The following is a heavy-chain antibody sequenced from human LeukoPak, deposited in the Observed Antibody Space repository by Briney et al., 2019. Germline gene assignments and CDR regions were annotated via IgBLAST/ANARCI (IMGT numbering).Heavy chain of an antibody. D-gene: IGHD5-18*01. CDR2: ISSNSSYI. CDR1: GFTFSSYN. Sequence: GGSLRLSCAASGFTFSSYNMNWVRQAPGKGLEWVSSISSNSSYIYYADSVKGRFTISRDNAKNSLYLQMNSLRAEDTAVYYCARERGYSYGYGDYWGQGTLVTVSS. V-gene: IGHV3-21*01. J-gene: IGHJ4*02. CDR3: ARERGYSYGYGDY.